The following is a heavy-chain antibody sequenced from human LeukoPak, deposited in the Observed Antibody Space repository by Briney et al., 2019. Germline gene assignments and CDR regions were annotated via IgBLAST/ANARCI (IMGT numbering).Heavy chain of an antibody. CDR2: IFYSGST. D-gene: IGHD3-10*01. Sequence: SETLSLTCTVSGGSISTSSYYWGWVRQPPGKGLEWIGNIFYSGSTYYSPSLKSRVTISLDTSKNQFSLKLSSVTAADTAVYYCARNLWFGESSDAFDMWGQGTMVTVSS. CDR1: GGSISTSSYY. CDR3: ARNLWFGESSDAFDM. V-gene: IGHV4-39*07. J-gene: IGHJ3*02.